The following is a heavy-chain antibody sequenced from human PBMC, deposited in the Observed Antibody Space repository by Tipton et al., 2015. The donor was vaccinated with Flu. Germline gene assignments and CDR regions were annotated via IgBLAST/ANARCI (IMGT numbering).Heavy chain of an antibody. D-gene: IGHD3-10*02. Sequence: PGLVKPSETLSLTCTVSSGSIRSTNYFCAWIRQPPGKRLELIGSIYPSGTTYYNPSLKSRVTISADTSKSQFSLKLRSVTAADTAVYYCARLSYYDVDLKNFYFDHWGQGVLVTVSS. CDR3: ARLSYYDVDLKNFYFDH. CDR2: IYPSGTT. V-gene: IGHV4-39*01. CDR1: SGSIRSTNYF. J-gene: IGHJ4*02.